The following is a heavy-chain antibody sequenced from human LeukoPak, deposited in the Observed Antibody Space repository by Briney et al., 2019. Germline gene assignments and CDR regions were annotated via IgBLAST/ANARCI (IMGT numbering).Heavy chain of an antibody. D-gene: IGHD3-16*02. Sequence: SETLSLTCAVYGGSFSGYYWSWIRQPPGKGLEWIGEINHSGSTNYNPSLKSRVTISVDTSKNQFSLKLSSVTAADTAVYYCARHSIMIMFGGVIALLSLDYWGQGTLVTVSS. CDR3: ARHSIMIMFGGVIALLSLDY. CDR1: GGSFSGYY. CDR2: INHSGST. V-gene: IGHV4-34*01. J-gene: IGHJ4*02.